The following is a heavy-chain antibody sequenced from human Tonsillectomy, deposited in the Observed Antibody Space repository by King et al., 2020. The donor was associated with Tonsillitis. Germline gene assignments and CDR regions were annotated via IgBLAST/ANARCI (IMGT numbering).Heavy chain of an antibody. Sequence: VQLVESGGGVVQPGTSLRLSCVASGFTFSNCVVHWVRQDPGKGLEWVAVISYSGSQIQYADSVKGRFTISRDKSTNKLYLQMNTLRAEDTAVYYCAREPYDSCIYYGGFDYWGQGTLVTVSS. CDR2: ISYSGSQI. J-gene: IGHJ4*02. D-gene: IGHD3-10*01. CDR1: GFTFSNCV. CDR3: AREPYDSCIYYGGFDY. V-gene: IGHV3-30*04.